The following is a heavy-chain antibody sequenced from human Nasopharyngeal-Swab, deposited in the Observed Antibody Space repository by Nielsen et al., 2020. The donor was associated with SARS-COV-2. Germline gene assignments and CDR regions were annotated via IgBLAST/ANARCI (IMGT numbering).Heavy chain of an antibody. J-gene: IGHJ5*02. CDR1: GFIFGSYA. D-gene: IGHD3-16*01. Sequence: GESLKISCAASGFIFGSYAMHWVRQVPGKGLVWVSRINEDGSITNYADSVEGRFTISRDNAKNTLFLHMNSLRAEDTAVYYCGRDLGGRFSTWGQGTLVTASS. CDR3: GRDLGGRFST. CDR2: INEDGSIT. V-gene: IGHV3-74*01.